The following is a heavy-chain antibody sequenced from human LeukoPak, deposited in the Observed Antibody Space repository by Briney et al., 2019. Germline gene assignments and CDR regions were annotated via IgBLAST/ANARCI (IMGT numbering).Heavy chain of an antibody. Sequence: GASVKVSCKASGGTFSSYAISWVRQAPGQGLEWMGRIIPILGIANYAQKFQGRVTITADKSTSTAYMELSSLRSEDTVVYYCARDQRSGSYPYYFDYWGQGTLVTVSS. D-gene: IGHD1-26*01. V-gene: IGHV1-69*04. CDR1: GGTFSSYA. CDR2: IIPILGIA. J-gene: IGHJ4*02. CDR3: ARDQRSGSYPYYFDY.